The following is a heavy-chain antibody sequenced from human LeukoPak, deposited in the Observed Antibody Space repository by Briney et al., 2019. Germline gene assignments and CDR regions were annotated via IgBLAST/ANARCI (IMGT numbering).Heavy chain of an antibody. V-gene: IGHV1-18*01. CDR3: ARVKALYCSSTSCYRGAFDI. J-gene: IGHJ3*02. CDR1: DYTFTSYG. D-gene: IGHD2-2*02. Sequence: ASVKVSCKASDYTFTSYGISWVRQAPGQGLEWMGWISAYNGNRNYVQKLQGRVTMTTDTSTGTAYMELRSLRSDDTAVYYCARVKALYCSSTSCYRGAFDIWGQGTMVTVSS. CDR2: ISAYNGNR.